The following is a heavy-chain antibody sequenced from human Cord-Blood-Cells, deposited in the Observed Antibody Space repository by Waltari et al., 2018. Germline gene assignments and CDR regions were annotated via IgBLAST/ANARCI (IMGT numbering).Heavy chain of an antibody. Sequence: QVQLVQSGAEVTKPGASVKVSCKASGSTFTIYGISWVGQAAGQGLEWMGWISAYNGNTNYAQKLQGRGTMTTDTSTSTAYMELRSLRSDDTVVYYCARGELGGATTGWGIDYWGQGTLVTVSS. J-gene: IGHJ4*02. CDR2: ISAYNGNT. D-gene: IGHD1-26*01. V-gene: IGHV1-18*04. CDR1: GSTFTIYG. CDR3: ARGELGGATTGWGIDY.